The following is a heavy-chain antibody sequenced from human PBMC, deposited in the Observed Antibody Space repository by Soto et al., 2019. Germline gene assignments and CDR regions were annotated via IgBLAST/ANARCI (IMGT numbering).Heavy chain of an antibody. Sequence: ETLSLTCTVSGGSISSDYWSWIRQPPGKGLEWIGYIYYSGSTNYNPSLKSRVTISVDTSKNQFSLKLSSVTAADTAVYYCARANGVFGGVIRPYYFDYWGQGTLVTVSS. CDR2: IYYSGST. J-gene: IGHJ4*02. CDR1: GGSISSDY. V-gene: IGHV4-59*08. D-gene: IGHD3-16*01. CDR3: ARANGVFGGVIRPYYFDY.